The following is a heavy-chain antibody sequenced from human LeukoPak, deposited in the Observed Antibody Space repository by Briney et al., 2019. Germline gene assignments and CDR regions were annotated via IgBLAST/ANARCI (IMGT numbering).Heavy chain of an antibody. Sequence: GGSLRLSCEATGFTFSSYSINWVRQAPGKGLEWVSSISGGSIYIYYADSVKGRFTISRDNAQNSLYLQINSLRAEDTAVYYCARPYCSGGNCRLSYYYGMDVWGQGTTVTVSS. V-gene: IGHV3-21*01. CDR2: ISGGSIYI. CDR1: GFTFSSYS. CDR3: ARPYCSGGNCRLSYYYGMDV. D-gene: IGHD2-15*01. J-gene: IGHJ6*02.